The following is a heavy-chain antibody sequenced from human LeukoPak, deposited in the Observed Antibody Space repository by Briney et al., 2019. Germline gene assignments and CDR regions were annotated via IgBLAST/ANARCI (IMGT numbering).Heavy chain of an antibody. CDR2: IYHSGST. D-gene: IGHD6-13*01. J-gene: IGHJ5*01. CDR1: GVSISSGGYS. V-gene: IGHV4-30-2*01. Sequence: PSQTLSLTCAVSGVSISSGGYSWSWIRQPPGKGLEWIGYIYHSGSTYYNPSLKSRVTISVDRSKNQFSLKLSSVTAADTAVYYCARDRGGAAEGNWFDSWGQGTLVIVSS. CDR3: ARDRGGAAEGNWFDS.